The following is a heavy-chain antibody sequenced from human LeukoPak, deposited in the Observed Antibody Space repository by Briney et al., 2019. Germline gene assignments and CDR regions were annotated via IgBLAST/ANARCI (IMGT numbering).Heavy chain of an antibody. V-gene: IGHV3-23*01. Sequence: SGGSLRLSCAASGFTFRNYGMNWVRQAPGKGLEWVSAISGSGGSTYYADSVKGRFTISRDNSKNTLYLQMNSLRAEDTAVYYCAKDRPKYYYDSSGYYYDYWGQGTLVTVSS. CDR1: GFTFRNYG. CDR3: AKDRPKYYYDSSGYYYDY. CDR2: ISGSGGST. J-gene: IGHJ4*02. D-gene: IGHD3-22*01.